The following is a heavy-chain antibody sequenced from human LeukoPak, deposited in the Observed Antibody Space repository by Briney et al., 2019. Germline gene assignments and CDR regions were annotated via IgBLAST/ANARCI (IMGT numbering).Heavy chain of an antibody. CDR2: ISSSSSYI. Sequence: GGSLRLSCAASGFTFSSYSMNWVRQAPGKGLEWVSSISSSSSYIYYADSVKGRFTISRDNAKNSLYLQMNSLRAEDTAVYYCARSLSSSWYLDYWGQGTLVTVSS. D-gene: IGHD6-13*01. J-gene: IGHJ4*02. CDR3: ARSLSSSWYLDY. V-gene: IGHV3-21*01. CDR1: GFTFSSYS.